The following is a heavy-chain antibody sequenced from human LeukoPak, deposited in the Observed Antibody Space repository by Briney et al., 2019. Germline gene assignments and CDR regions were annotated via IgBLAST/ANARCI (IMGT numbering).Heavy chain of an antibody. D-gene: IGHD3-10*01. J-gene: IGHJ3*02. Sequence: GGSLRLSCAASGFTFSSYGMHWVRQAPGKGLDCVAVISDDGSNKYYADSVKGRFTISRDNSKNTLYLQINSPRPEDTAVYYCAKNQVRRVIVDAFDIWGQGTMVTVSS. CDR2: ISDDGSNK. CDR1: GFTFSSYG. V-gene: IGHV3-30*18. CDR3: AKNQVRRVIVDAFDI.